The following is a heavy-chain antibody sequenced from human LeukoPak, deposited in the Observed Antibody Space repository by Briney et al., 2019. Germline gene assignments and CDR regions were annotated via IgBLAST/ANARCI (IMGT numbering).Heavy chain of an antibody. CDR3: AKDPDCTSGVCYTFFDY. CDR1: GFTFSSNG. CDR2: IQYDGSKK. J-gene: IGHJ4*02. V-gene: IGHV3-30*02. D-gene: IGHD2-8*01. Sequence: GSLLLSCVASGFTFSSNGMHWVRQAPGKGLEWVTFIQYDGSKKYYSDSVKGRFTISRDNSNNTLYMQMNSLRAEDTAVYYCAKDPDCTSGVCYTFFDYWGQGTLVTVSS.